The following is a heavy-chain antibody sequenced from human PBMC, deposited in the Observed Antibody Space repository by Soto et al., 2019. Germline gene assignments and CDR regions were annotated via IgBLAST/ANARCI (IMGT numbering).Heavy chain of an antibody. CDR2: TRNKANSYTT. D-gene: IGHD6-13*01. J-gene: IGHJ4*02. CDR3: VRIPAAAYYYDY. V-gene: IGHV3-72*01. CDR1: GFTFSDHY. Sequence: EVPLVESGGTLVQPGGSLRLSCAASGFTFSDHYVDWVRQAPGKGLEWVGRTRNKANSYTTEYAASVKGRFTISRDDSNNSLCLHMNSLKTEDTAVYYCVRIPAAAYYYDYWGQGTLVTVSS.